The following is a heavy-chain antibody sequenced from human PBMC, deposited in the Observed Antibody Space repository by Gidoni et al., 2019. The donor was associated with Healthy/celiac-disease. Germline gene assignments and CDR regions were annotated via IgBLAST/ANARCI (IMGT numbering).Heavy chain of an antibody. V-gene: IGHV3-48*01. Sequence: EVQLVESGGGLVQPGGSLRLSCAASGFTFSSYSMNWVRQAPGKGLEWVSYISSSSSTIYYADSVKGRFTISRDNAKNSLYLQMNSLRAEDTAVYYCARQPLPYYYDSSGSSFDYWGQGTLVTVSS. J-gene: IGHJ4*02. CDR2: ISSSSSTI. CDR1: GFTFSSYS. CDR3: ARQPLPYYYDSSGSSFDY. D-gene: IGHD3-22*01.